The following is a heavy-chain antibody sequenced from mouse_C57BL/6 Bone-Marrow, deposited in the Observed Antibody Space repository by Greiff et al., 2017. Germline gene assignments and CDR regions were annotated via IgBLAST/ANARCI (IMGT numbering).Heavy chain of an antibody. Sequence: QVQLQQPGTELVKPGASVKLSCKASGYTFTSYWMHWVKQRPGPGLAWIGNINPSNGGTNYNEKFKSKATLTVDKSSSTAYLRLSSLTSEDAAVDYCARSAYYDYAMDDWGQGTSVTVSS. D-gene: IGHD2-10*01. CDR3: ARSAYYDYAMDD. V-gene: IGHV1-53*01. J-gene: IGHJ4*01. CDR1: GYTFTSYW. CDR2: INPSNGGT.